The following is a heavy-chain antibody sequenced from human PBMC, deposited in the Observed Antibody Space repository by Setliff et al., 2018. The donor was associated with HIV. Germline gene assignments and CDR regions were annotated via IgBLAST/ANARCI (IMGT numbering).Heavy chain of an antibody. V-gene: IGHV4-34*01. CDR1: GGPSTDHY. J-gene: IGHJ4*02. CDR3: ARDPGITAASTEYFDS. CDR2: IHHTGYI. D-gene: IGHD6-13*01. Sequence: SETLSLTCAVYGGPSTDHYWNWIRQSPGMGLEWIAEIHHTGYINYNPSLKSRVTISLDKSKNQFSLKLSSVTAADTAIYYCARDPGITAASTEYFDSRGQGILVTVSS.